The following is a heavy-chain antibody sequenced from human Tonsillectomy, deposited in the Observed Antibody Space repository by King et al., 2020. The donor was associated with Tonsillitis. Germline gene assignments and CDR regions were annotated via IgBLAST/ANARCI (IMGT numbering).Heavy chain of an antibody. CDR1: GFTFTSYG. Sequence: VQLVESGGGVVQPGRSLRLSCAASGFTFTSYGMHWVRQAPGKGLEWVAVISYDGSDKYYADSVKGRFTISRDNSKNTLYLQMNSLRVEDTAVYYCAKDLYYYDSSGYLDYWGQGTLVTVSP. CDR2: ISYDGSDK. CDR3: AKDLYYYDSSGYLDY. J-gene: IGHJ4*02. D-gene: IGHD3-22*01. V-gene: IGHV3-30*18.